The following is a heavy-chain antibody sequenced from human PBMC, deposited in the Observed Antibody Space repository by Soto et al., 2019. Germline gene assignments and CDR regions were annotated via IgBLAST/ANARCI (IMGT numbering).Heavy chain of an antibody. Sequence: SETLSLTCTVSGGSISSGDYYWSWIRQPPGKGLEWIGYIYYSGSTYYNPSLKSRVTISVDTSKNQFSLKLSSVTAADTAVYYCARVSRFTMVRGVIDYWGQGTLVTVSS. CDR3: ARVSRFTMVRGVIDY. J-gene: IGHJ4*02. CDR2: IYYSGST. V-gene: IGHV4-30-4*01. D-gene: IGHD3-10*01. CDR1: GGSISSGDYY.